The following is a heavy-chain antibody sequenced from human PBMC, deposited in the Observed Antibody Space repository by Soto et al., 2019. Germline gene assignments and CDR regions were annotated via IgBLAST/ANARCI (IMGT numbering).Heavy chain of an antibody. CDR2: FDPEDGET. CDR1: GYTLTELS. D-gene: IGHD1-26*01. J-gene: IGHJ6*02. CDR3: ATDFSGSRDYYYYGMDG. V-gene: IGHV1-24*01. Sequence: ASVKVSCKVSGYTLTELSMHWVRQAPGKGLEWMGGFDPEDGETIYAQKFQGRVTMTEDTSTDTAYMELSSLRSEDTAVYYCATDFSGSRDYYYYGMDGWAQRTTVTVSS.